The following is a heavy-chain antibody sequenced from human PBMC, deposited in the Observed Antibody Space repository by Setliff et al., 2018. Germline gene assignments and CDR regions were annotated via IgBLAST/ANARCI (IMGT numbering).Heavy chain of an antibody. CDR2: IIPMFGTP. CDR1: GYTFAKYG. J-gene: IGHJ4*02. CDR3: AREDYNYGSGSFDHDY. D-gene: IGHD5-18*01. V-gene: IGHV1-69*05. Sequence: SVKVSCKAFGYTFAKYGTSWVRQAPGQGLEWMGGIIPMFGTPAYAQKFQGRVTITTDESRSTAYMELSSLRSEDTAVYYCAREDYNYGSGSFDHDYWGQGTLVTVS.